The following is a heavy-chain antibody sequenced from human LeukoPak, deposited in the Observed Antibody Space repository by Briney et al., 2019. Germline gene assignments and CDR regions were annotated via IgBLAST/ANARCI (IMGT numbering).Heavy chain of an antibody. D-gene: IGHD1-26*01. CDR1: GYTFTSYD. CDR2: INPISGNT. V-gene: IGHV1-8*01. J-gene: IGHJ4*02. CDR3: ARARGSYSIEGYYFDY. Sequence: ASVKVSCKASGYTFTSYDINWVRQAPGQGLEWMGWINPISGNTGYAQKFQGRVTMTRSTSISTAYMELSSLRSEDTAVYYCARARGSYSIEGYYFDYWGQGTLVTVSS.